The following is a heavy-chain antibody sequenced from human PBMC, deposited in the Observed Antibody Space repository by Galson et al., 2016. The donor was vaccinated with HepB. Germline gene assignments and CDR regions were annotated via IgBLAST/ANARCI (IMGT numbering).Heavy chain of an antibody. D-gene: IGHD4-17*01. J-gene: IGHJ6*02. CDR2: ISYVGGDK. CDR1: GFTFGIYP. Sequence: SLRLSCAASGFTFGIYPMHWVRQAPGKGLEWVAVISYVGGDKYYVDSVKGRFTISRDNSKSTLFLHMNSLRTEDTAVYYCVRGVAAVTTSAYYYAMDVWGQGTTVTVSS. CDR3: VRGVAAVTTSAYYYAMDV. V-gene: IGHV3-30*04.